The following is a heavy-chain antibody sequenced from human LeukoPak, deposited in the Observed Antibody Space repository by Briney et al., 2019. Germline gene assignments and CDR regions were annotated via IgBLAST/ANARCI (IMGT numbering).Heavy chain of an antibody. V-gene: IGHV1-2*02. Sequence: ASVKVSCTASVYTFTAYYMHWVRQAPGQGLEWMGWINPNSGGTNYARKFQGRVTMTRDTSISTAYMELSRLRSDDTAVYYCASLYSYGFDYWGQGTLVTVSS. J-gene: IGHJ4*02. CDR2: INPNSGGT. CDR1: VYTFTAYY. CDR3: ASLYSYGFDY. D-gene: IGHD5-18*01.